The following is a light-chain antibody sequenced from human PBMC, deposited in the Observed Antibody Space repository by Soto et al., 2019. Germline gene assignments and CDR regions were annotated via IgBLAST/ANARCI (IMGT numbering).Light chain of an antibody. CDR2: GAS. Sequence: DVVMTQSPVSLTVTPGQPASISCRSSQSLVHSDGTTYLHWFQQRPGQSPRLLIYGASNRATGIPDRFSGSGSGTDFTLIINRLEPEDVAIYYCQQYGGSPRITFGQGTRLEIK. CDR1: QSLVHSDGTTY. J-gene: IGKJ5*01. V-gene: IGKV2-30*02. CDR3: QQYGGSPRIT.